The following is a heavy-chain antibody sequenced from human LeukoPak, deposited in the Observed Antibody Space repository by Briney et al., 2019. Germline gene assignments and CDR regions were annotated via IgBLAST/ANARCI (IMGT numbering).Heavy chain of an antibody. Sequence: ASVKVSCKASGYTFTSYDINWVRQATGQGLEWMGWMNPNSGNTGYARKFQGRVTITRNTPISTAYMELSSLRSEDTAVYYCARGGYDSSIWYYYYYMDVWGKGTTVTVSS. CDR2: MNPNSGNT. V-gene: IGHV1-8*03. J-gene: IGHJ6*03. CDR1: GYTFTSYD. CDR3: ARGGYDSSIWYYYYYMDV. D-gene: IGHD6-13*01.